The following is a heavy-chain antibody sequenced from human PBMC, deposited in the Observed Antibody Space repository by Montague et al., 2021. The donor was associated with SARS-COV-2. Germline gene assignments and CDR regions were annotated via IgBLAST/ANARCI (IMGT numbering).Heavy chain of an antibody. D-gene: IGHD5-12*01. CDR3: ARDGADYSFAYYHEMDV. J-gene: IGHJ6*02. CDR1: GASVRTYY. V-gene: IGHV4-4*07. CDR2: LYTSGST. Sequence: SETLSLTCTVSGASVRTYYWSWIRQSAGQKLEWMGRLYTSGSTYYNPSFKRRVTMSLDTSKNLFSLNLSSMTAADTAVYYCARDGADYSFAYYHEMDVWGQGIAVTVSS.